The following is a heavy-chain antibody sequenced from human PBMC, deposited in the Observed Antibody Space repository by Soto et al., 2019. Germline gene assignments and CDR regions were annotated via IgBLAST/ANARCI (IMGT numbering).Heavy chain of an antibody. Sequence: PSETLFLTCTVSGGSISGYYWSWIRQPPGKGLEWIGYIYYSGTTSYNPSLNSRVTMSVDTSKNQFSLKVNSVTAADTAVYYCARESYYGSGATVVAYWGQGTLVTVSS. D-gene: IGHD3-10*01. J-gene: IGHJ4*02. CDR3: ARESYYGSGATVVAY. V-gene: IGHV4-59*01. CDR1: GGSISGYY. CDR2: IYYSGTT.